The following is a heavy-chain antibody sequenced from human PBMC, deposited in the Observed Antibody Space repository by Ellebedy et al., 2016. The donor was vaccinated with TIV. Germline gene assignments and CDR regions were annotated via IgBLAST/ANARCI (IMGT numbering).Heavy chain of an antibody. CDR2: INPNSGGT. CDR1: GYSFTAYY. CDR3: ARNGEVHSYDNNWFDP. V-gene: IGHV1-2*02. J-gene: IGHJ5*02. D-gene: IGHD5-18*01. Sequence: AASVKVSCKASGYSFTAYYIHWLRQAPGQGLEWMGWINPNSGGTNSAQRFRGRVTMTRDTSIRTVYMELGRPRFDDTAVYYCARNGEVHSYDNNWFDPWGQGTLVTVSS.